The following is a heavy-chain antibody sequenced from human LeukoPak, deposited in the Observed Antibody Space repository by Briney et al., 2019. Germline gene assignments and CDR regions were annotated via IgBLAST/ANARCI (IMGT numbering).Heavy chain of an antibody. CDR2: INYSGRT. D-gene: IGHD2-15*01. V-gene: IGHV4-39*01. Sequence: PSETLSLTCTVSGASISRRGYDWGWIRQPPGKGLEWIGIINYSGRTYYNPSLKSRVSISVDTSKNQFSLNLISVTAADTAVYYCARGWSVDVWGQGTTVTVSS. J-gene: IGHJ6*02. CDR1: GASISRRGYD. CDR3: ARGWSVDV.